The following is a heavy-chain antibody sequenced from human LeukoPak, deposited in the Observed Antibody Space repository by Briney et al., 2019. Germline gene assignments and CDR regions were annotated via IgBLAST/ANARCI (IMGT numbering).Heavy chain of an antibody. Sequence: ASVKVSCEASGYTFTSYDINWVRQATGQGLKWMGWMNPNSGNTGYAQKFQGRVTMTRNTSISTAYMELSSLRSGDTAVYYCARVGKQWQPYLLGYWGQGTLVTVSS. D-gene: IGHD6-19*01. CDR3: ARVGKQWQPYLLGY. CDR2: MNPNSGNT. V-gene: IGHV1-8*01. CDR1: GYTFTSYD. J-gene: IGHJ4*02.